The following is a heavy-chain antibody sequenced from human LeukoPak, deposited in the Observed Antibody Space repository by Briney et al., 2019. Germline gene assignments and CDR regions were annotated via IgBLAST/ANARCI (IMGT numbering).Heavy chain of an antibody. CDR2: ISSSGSTI. V-gene: IGHV3-48*04. CDR3: ARAPQKITFGGVLHGGMDV. CDR1: GFTFSSYA. D-gene: IGHD3-16*01. J-gene: IGHJ6*02. Sequence: PGGSLRLSCAASGFTFSSYAMSWVRQAPGKGLEWASYISSSGSTIYYADSVKGRFTISRDNAKNSLYLQMNSLRAEDTAVYYCARAPQKITFGGVLHGGMDVWGQGTTVTVSS.